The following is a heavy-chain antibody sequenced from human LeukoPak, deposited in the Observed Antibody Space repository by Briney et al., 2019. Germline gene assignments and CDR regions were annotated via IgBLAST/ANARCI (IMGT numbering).Heavy chain of an antibody. J-gene: IGHJ4*02. CDR1: GFTFSSYA. CDR3: AKSSYYDGSGYYREYYFDQ. D-gene: IGHD3-22*01. CDR2: INHSGST. Sequence: GSLRLSCAASGFTFSSYAMHWVRQPPGKGLEWIGEINHSGSTNYNPSLKSRVTISVDTSKNQFSLKLSSVTAEDTAVYYCAKSSYYDGSGYYREYYFDQWGQGTLVTVSS. V-gene: IGHV4-34*08.